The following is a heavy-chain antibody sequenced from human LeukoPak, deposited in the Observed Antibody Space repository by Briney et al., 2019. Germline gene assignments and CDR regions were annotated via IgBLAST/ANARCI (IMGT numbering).Heavy chain of an antibody. V-gene: IGHV3-21*01. D-gene: IGHD6-6*01. Sequence: SGGSLRLSCAASGFTFSSYSMTWVRQAPGKGLEWVSSISSSSSYIYYADSVKGRFTISRDNAKNSLYLQMNSLRAEDTAVYYCARDAGYSSSSYFDYWGQGTLVTVSS. CDR3: ARDAGYSSSSYFDY. CDR1: GFTFSSYS. J-gene: IGHJ4*02. CDR2: ISSSSSYI.